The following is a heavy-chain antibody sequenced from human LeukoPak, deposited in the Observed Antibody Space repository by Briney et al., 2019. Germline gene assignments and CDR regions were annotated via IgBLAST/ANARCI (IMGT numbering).Heavy chain of an antibody. V-gene: IGHV1-24*01. Sequence: ASVKVSCKVSGSTLTELSMHWVRQAPGKGLEWMGGFDPEDGETIYAQKFQGRVTMTEDTSTDTAYMELSSLRSEDTAVYYCATEGSIAVAGTGRYFDYWGQGTLVTVSS. CDR1: GSTLTELS. CDR2: FDPEDGET. CDR3: ATEGSIAVAGTGRYFDY. D-gene: IGHD6-19*01. J-gene: IGHJ4*02.